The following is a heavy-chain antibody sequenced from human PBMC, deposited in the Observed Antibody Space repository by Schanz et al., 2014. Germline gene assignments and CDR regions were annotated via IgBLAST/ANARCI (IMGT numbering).Heavy chain of an antibody. J-gene: IGHJ4*02. CDR3: AKDGRLPYYGTGSDFDY. V-gene: IGHV3-11*05. Sequence: VQLVESGGGVVRPGGSLRLSCAASGLTFSDYYMSWIRQAPGKGLEWVSYISSSSSYTNYADSVKGRFTISRDNAKNSLYLQMNSLRAEDTAVYYCAKDGRLPYYGTGSDFDYWGQGTLVAVSS. CDR1: GLTFSDYY. CDR2: ISSSSSYT. D-gene: IGHD3-22*01.